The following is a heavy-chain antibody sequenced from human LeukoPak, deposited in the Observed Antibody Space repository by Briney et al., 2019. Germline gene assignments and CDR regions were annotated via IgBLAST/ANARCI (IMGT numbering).Heavy chain of an antibody. Sequence: PSETLSLTCAVYGGSFSGDYWSWIPQPPGKGLEWIGEINHSGSTNYNPSLKSRVTISVDTSKNQFSLKLSSVTAADTAVYYCARVPYNWNFGRYMDVWGKGTTVTVSS. CDR2: INHSGST. D-gene: IGHD1-7*01. J-gene: IGHJ6*03. CDR3: ARVPYNWNFGRYMDV. CDR1: GGSFSGDY. V-gene: IGHV4-34*01.